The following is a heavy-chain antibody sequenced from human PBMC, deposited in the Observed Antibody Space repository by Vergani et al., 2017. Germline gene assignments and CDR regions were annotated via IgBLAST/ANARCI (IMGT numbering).Heavy chain of an antibody. D-gene: IGHD4-17*01. CDR1: GFRFSNYA. V-gene: IGHV3-23*01. CDR2: ISTSGGST. Sequence: EVQLLESGGGLAQPGGSLRLSCAASGFRFSNYAMSLVRQAPGKGLEWVSAISTSGGSTYYADSVRGRFTISRDNAKNTLYLQMKSLRVEDTAIYYCAKGKGMTTAYNWFDPWGQGTLVTVSS. J-gene: IGHJ5*02. CDR3: AKGKGMTTAYNWFDP.